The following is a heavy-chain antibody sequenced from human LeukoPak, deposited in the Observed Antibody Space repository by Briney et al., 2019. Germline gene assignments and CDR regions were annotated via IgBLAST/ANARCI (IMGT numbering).Heavy chain of an antibody. Sequence: SETLSLTCTVSGGSISSYYWSWIRQPAGKGLEWIGRIYTSGSTNYNPSLKSRVTMSVDTSKNQFSLKLSSVTAADTAVYYCARVISSSWYGYYYYMDVWGKGTTVTVSS. CDR1: GGSISSYY. CDR3: ARVISSSWYGYYYYMDV. CDR2: IYTSGST. V-gene: IGHV4-4*07. D-gene: IGHD6-13*01. J-gene: IGHJ6*03.